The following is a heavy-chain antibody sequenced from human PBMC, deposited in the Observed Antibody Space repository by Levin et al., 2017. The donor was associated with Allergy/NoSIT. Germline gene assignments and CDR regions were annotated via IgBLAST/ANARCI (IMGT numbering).Heavy chain of an antibody. J-gene: IGHJ3*02. CDR2: ISGGGDNT. CDR1: GFTFSTYA. Sequence: GGSLRLSCAASGFTFSTYAMTWVRQAPGKGLEWVSAISGGGDNTYYADSVKGRFTISRDNSKNTLYLQMNSLTAEDTAVYYCAKSRCSSTTCVKGAFDIWGQGTMVTVSS. V-gene: IGHV3-23*01. CDR3: AKSRCSSTTCVKGAFDI. D-gene: IGHD2-2*01.